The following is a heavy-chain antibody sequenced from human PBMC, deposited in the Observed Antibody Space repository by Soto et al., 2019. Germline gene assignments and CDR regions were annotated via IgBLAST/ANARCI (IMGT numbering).Heavy chain of an antibody. Sequence: QVQLVESGGGVGQPGRSLRLSCSVSGVTFRSYGMHWVRQAPGKGLEWVAVISYDGSVEYYADSVKGRFTISRDNPKNMLYLQMNSLRVDDTAVYYCAKEGGTGESTLGYRYDYWGQGTLVTVSS. J-gene: IGHJ4*02. CDR2: ISYDGSVE. CDR3: AKEGGTGESTLGYRYDY. D-gene: IGHD1-26*01. CDR1: GVTFRSYG. V-gene: IGHV3-30*18.